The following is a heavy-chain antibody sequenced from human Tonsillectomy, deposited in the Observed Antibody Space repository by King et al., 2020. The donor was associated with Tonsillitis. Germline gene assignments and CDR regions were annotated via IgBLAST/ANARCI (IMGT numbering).Heavy chain of an antibody. CDR2: IYYTGST. D-gene: IGHD3-10*01. J-gene: IGHJ6*02. CDR3: AKSGGAGTYAYYSGMDV. CDR1: RGSISSYY. V-gene: IGHV4-59*01. Sequence: QLQESGPGLVKPSETLSLTCTVSRGSISSYYWSWIRQPPGKGLEWIAYIYYTGSTNYNPSLKSRVTISLDTSKNQFSLKLSSVTAADTDVYYCAKSGGAGTYAYYSGMDVWGPGTTVTVSS.